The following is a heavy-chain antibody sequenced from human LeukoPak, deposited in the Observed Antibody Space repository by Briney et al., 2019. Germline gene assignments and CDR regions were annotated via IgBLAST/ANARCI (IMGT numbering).Heavy chain of an antibody. CDR2: IYADGYT. CDR3: ARDRRGEKDFDV. J-gene: IGHJ3*01. V-gene: IGHV3-53*04. Sequence: GGSLRLSCAASGISVSNDYMSWVRQAPGKGLEWVSAIYADGYTRDAASVKGRFSISKHNSKNTVYLQMDNLRPEDTAVYYCARDRRGEKDFDVWGPGTMVTVSS. CDR1: GISVSNDY.